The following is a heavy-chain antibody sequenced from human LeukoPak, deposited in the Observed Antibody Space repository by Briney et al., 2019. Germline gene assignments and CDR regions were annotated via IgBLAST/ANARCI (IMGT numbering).Heavy chain of an antibody. Sequence: GGALRLSCAASGFTFSNAWMSWGRQAPGKGVEWVGRIKSKTEGGTTDYAAPVKGRFTISRDDSKNTLYLQMNSLKTEDTAVYYCTTIGSDYSSGLTWGQGTLVTVSS. D-gene: IGHD6-19*01. CDR1: GFTFSNAW. CDR2: IKSKTEGGTT. J-gene: IGHJ5*02. V-gene: IGHV3-15*01. CDR3: TTIGSDYSSGLT.